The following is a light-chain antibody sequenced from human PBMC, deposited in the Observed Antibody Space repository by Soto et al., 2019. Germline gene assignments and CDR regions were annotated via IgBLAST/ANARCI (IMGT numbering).Light chain of an antibody. CDR1: SSDVGGYNS. CDR2: DVS. Sequence: QSALTRPASVSGSPGQSITISCTGTSSDVGGYNSVSWYQQHPGKAPKLMIYDVSNRPSGVSNRFSGSKSGNTASLTVSGLQAEDEADYYCSSYTSRSTLVFGGGTKLTVL. J-gene: IGLJ2*01. CDR3: SSYTSRSTLV. V-gene: IGLV2-14*01.